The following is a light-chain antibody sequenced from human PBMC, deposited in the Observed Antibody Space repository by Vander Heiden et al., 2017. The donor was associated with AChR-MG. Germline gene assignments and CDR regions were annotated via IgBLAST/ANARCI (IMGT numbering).Light chain of an antibody. CDR3: QQTYSTPVT. J-gene: IGKJ1*01. V-gene: IGKV1-39*01. Sequence: DIQITQSPSSLSASVGDTVTISCRASQDINIFLSWFQQKPGKAPNLLIYPASTLQTGVPSRFSGSGSGTYFTLTISSLQPEDFATYYCQQTYSTPVTFGQGTRVEI. CDR2: PAS. CDR1: QDINIF.